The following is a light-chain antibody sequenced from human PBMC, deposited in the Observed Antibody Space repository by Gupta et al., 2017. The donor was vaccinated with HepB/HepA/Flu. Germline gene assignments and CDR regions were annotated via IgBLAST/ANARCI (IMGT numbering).Light chain of an antibody. Sequence: SYELPQPPSVSVSPGQTARITCSGDALPKQYAYWYQQKPGQAPVLVIYKGNERPSGIPERFSGSSSGTTVTLTISGVQAEDEADYYCQSADSSGTSVVFGGGTKLTVL. CDR1: ALPKQY. CDR3: QSADSSGTSVV. V-gene: IGLV3-25*03. J-gene: IGLJ2*01. CDR2: KGN.